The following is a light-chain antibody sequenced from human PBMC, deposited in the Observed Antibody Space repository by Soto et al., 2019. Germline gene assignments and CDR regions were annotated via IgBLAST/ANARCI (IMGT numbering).Light chain of an antibody. CDR2: EVS. Sequence: QSALTQPPSASGSLGQSVTISCTGTSNDVGGYNYVSWYRQHPGKAPKFMIFEVSKRPSGVPDRFSGSKSGNTASLTVSGLQAEDEADYYCASYAGSNNLVFGGGTKLPVL. J-gene: IGLJ2*01. V-gene: IGLV2-8*01. CDR1: SNDVGGYNY. CDR3: ASYAGSNNLV.